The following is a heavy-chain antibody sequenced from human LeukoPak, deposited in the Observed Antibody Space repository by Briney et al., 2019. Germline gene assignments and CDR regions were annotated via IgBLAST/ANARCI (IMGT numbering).Heavy chain of an antibody. J-gene: IGHJ4*02. D-gene: IGHD6-13*01. CDR2: IYYSGST. Sequence: PSETLSLTCTVSGGSISSSSYYWGWIRQPPGKGLEWIGSIYYSGSTYYNPSLKSRVTISVDTSKNQFSLKLSSVTAADTAVYYCARDNIAAAGTGFDYWGQGTLVTVSS. CDR3: ARDNIAAAGTGFDY. CDR1: GGSISSSSYY. V-gene: IGHV4-39*07.